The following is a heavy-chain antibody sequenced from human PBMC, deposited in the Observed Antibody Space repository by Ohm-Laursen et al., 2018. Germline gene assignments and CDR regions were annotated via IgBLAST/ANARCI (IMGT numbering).Heavy chain of an antibody. CDR1: GFTFSSYG. V-gene: IGHV3-30*18. CDR2: IPYDASDK. D-gene: IGHD1-26*01. Sequence: SLRLSCTASGFTFSSYGMHWVRQAPGKGLEWVAVIPYDASDKYYAVSVKGRFTISRDNSKNTLYLQMNSLRAEDTAVYYCAKWDSNWFDPWGQGTLVTVSS. CDR3: AKWDSNWFDP. J-gene: IGHJ5*02.